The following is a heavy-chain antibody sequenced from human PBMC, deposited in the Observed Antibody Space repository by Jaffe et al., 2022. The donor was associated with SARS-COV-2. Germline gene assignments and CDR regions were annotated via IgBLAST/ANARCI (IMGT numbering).Heavy chain of an antibody. V-gene: IGHV2-5*01. CDR2: IYWNDNK. J-gene: IGHJ4*02. Sequence: QITLKESGPTLVNPTQTLTLTCTFSGFSLSTNGVAVGWIRQPPGKALEWLAVIYWNDNKRYSPSLKNRLTITKDTSKNQVVLTMTNMDPVDTATYYCAHSTFDSRTHLPDYWGQGTLVTVSS. CDR1: GFSLSTNGVA. CDR3: AHSTFDSRTHLPDY. D-gene: IGHD3-22*01.